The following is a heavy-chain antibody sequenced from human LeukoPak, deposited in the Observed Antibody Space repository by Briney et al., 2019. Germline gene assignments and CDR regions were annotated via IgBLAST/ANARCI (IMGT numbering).Heavy chain of an antibody. CDR3: ARDLGAGHVDY. Sequence: SETLSLTCTVSGGSITDSYWSWIRQSPGKGLEWIGYISYSGSTNYSPSLRSRVTISADTSRNQFSLKMSSVTAADTAVYYCARDLGAGHVDYWGQGTLVTVSS. CDR2: ISYSGST. V-gene: IGHV4-59*12. D-gene: IGHD1-26*01. CDR1: GGSITDSY. J-gene: IGHJ4*02.